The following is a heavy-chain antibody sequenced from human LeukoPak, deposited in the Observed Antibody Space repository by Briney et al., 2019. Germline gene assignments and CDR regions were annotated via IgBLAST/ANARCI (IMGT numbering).Heavy chain of an antibody. V-gene: IGHV3-23*01. Sequence: QPGGSLRLSCAASGFTFSSYAMSWVRQAPGKGLEWVSAISGSGGSTYYADSVKGRFTISRDNSKNTLYLQMNSLRAEDTAVYYCARRAEIDYYGSGSYYTPSKGAFDIWGQGTMVTVSS. CDR3: ARRAEIDYYGSGSYYTPSKGAFDI. D-gene: IGHD3-10*01. CDR1: GFTFSSYA. CDR2: ISGSGGST. J-gene: IGHJ3*02.